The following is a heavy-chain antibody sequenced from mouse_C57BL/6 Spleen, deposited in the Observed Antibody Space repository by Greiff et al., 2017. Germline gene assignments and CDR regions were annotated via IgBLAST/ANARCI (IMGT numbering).Heavy chain of an antibody. CDR2: IDPETGGT. D-gene: IGHD4-1*01. V-gene: IGHV1-15*01. CDR1: GYTFTDYE. CDR3: TRSGTGTSAY. J-gene: IGHJ3*01. Sequence: QVHVKQSGAELVRPGASVTLSCKASGYTFTDYEMHWVKQTPVHGLEWIGAIDPETGGTAYNQKFKGKAILTADKSSSTAYMELRSLTAEDSAVYYCTRSGTGTSAYWGQGTLVTVSA.